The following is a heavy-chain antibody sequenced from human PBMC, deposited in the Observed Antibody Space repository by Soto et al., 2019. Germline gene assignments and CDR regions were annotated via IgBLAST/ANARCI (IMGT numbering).Heavy chain of an antibody. V-gene: IGHV3-23*01. CDR1: GFTFSNYA. D-gene: IGHD3-9*01. CDR2: MSNSGSRT. J-gene: IGHJ4*02. Sequence: VQLLESGGGLVQPGGSLRLSCAASGFTFSNYAMSWVRQAPGKGLEWASGMSNSGSRTYNADSVKGRFIIARDNSKNTLYLQMNSLRPEDTAVYYCAKAYFDILTGYFGDYWGQGTLVSVSS. CDR3: AKAYFDILTGYFGDY.